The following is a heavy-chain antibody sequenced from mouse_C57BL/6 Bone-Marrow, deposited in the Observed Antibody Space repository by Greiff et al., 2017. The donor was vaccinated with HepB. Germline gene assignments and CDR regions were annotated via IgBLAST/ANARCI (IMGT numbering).Heavy chain of an antibody. J-gene: IGHJ2*01. CDR3: ARHWRDYYGRPYYFDY. Sequence: EVMLVESGGDLVKPGGSLKLSCAASGFTFSSYGMSWVRQTPDKRLEWVATISSGGSYTYYPDSVKGRFTISRDNAKNTLYLQMSSLKSEDTAMYYCARHWRDYYGRPYYFDYWGQGTTLTVSS. CDR2: ISSGGSYT. V-gene: IGHV5-6*01. CDR1: GFTFSSYG. D-gene: IGHD1-1*01.